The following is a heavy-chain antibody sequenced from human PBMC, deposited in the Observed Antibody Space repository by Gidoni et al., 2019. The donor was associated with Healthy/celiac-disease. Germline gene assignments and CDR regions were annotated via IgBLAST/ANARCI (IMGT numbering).Heavy chain of an antibody. D-gene: IGHD6-19*01. J-gene: IGHJ4*02. CDR2: INAGNGNT. V-gene: IGHV1-3*01. CDR3: ARAVAGYLFDY. Sequence: QVQLVQSGAEVKKPGASVKVSCKASGYTFTSYAMHWVRQAPGQRLEWMGWINAGNGNTKYSQKFQGRVTITRDTSASTAYMELSSLRSEDTAVYYCARAVAGYLFDYWGQGTLVTVSS. CDR1: GYTFTSYA.